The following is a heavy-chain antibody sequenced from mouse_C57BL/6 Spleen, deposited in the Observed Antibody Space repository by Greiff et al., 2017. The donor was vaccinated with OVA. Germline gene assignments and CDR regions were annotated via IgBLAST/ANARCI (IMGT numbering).Heavy chain of an antibody. D-gene: IGHD1-1*01. Sequence: DVQLQESGPGLVKPSQSLSLTCSVTGYSITSGYYWNWIRQFPGNKLEWMGYISYDGSNNYNPSLKNRISITRDTSKNQFFLKLNSVTTEDTATYYCAPYYYGSSYSWFAYWGQGTLVTVSA. CDR1: GYSITSGYY. CDR2: ISYDGSN. CDR3: APYYYGSSYSWFAY. V-gene: IGHV3-6*01. J-gene: IGHJ3*01.